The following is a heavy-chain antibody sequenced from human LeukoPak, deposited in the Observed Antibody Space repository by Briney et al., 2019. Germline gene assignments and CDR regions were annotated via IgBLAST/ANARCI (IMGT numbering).Heavy chain of an antibody. V-gene: IGHV1-69*13. CDR2: IIPIFGTA. CDR1: GGTFSSYA. CDR3: ARDSSRLSGFGY. J-gene: IGHJ4*02. D-gene: IGHD5/OR15-5a*01. Sequence: SVKVSCKASGGTFSSYAISWVRQAPGQGLEWMGGIIPIFGTANYAQKFQGRVTITADESTSTAYMELSSLRSEDTAVYYCARDSSRLSGFGYWGQGTLVTVSS.